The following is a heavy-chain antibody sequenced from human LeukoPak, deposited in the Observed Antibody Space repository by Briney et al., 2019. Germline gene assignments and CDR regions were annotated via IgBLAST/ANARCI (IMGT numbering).Heavy chain of an antibody. CDR3: AREVAARYFDY. V-gene: IGHV4-34*01. J-gene: IGHJ4*02. D-gene: IGHD2-15*01. CDR2: INHSGST. CDR1: GGSFSGYY. Sequence: PSETLSLTCAVYGGSFSGYYWSWIRQPPGKGLEWIGEINHSGSTNYNPSLKSRVTISVDTSKNQFSLKLTSVTAADTAVFYCAREVAARYFDYWGQGSLVTVSS.